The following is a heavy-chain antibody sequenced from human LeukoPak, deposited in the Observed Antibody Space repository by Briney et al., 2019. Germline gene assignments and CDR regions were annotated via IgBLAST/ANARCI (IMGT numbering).Heavy chain of an antibody. D-gene: IGHD6-13*01. V-gene: IGHV3-23*01. CDR3: AKDQQQLVPYYYYYYGMDV. CDR2: ISGSGGST. J-gene: IGHJ6*02. CDR1: AFTFSSYA. Sequence: RGSLRPSSAPSAFTFSSYAMSWVRQAPGKGREWDSAISGSGGSTYYADSVKGRFTISRDNSKNTLYLQMNSLRAEDTAVYYWAKDQQQLVPYYYYYYGMDVWGQGTTVTVSS.